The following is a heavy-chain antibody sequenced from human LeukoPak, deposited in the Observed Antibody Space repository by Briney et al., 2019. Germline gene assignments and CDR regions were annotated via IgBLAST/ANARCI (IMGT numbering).Heavy chain of an antibody. D-gene: IGHD5-18*01. CDR3: AGLDTAMVSGY. J-gene: IGHJ4*02. CDR2: IKHDGSEK. V-gene: IGHV3-7*02. CDR1: GFTFGSNW. Sequence: AGSLRLSCAASGFTFGSNWMSWVRQAPGKGLEWLACIKHDGSEKYYVDSVKGRFTISRDNAKNSLYLQMDSLKAEDTAVYYCAGLDTAMVSGYWGQGTLVTVSS.